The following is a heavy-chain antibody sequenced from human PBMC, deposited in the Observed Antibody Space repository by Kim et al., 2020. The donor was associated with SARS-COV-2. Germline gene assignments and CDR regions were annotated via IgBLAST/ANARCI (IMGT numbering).Heavy chain of an antibody. CDR3: AKGPYSSSFTTPENWFDP. Sequence: KGRFTISRDNSKNTLYLQMNSLRAEDTAVYYCAKGPYSSSFTTPENWFDPWGQGTLVTVSS. D-gene: IGHD6-6*01. J-gene: IGHJ5*02. V-gene: IGHV3-33*06.